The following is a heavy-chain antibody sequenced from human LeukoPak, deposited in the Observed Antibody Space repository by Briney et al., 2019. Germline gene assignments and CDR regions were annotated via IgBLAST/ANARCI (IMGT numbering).Heavy chain of an antibody. CDR3: ARGWATVTTTVAFDI. V-gene: IGHV4-34*01. CDR2: INHSGST. J-gene: IGHJ3*02. D-gene: IGHD4-17*01. Sequence: SESLSLTCVVDGGSFSGYYWSWISQPPGKGLEWIGAINHSGSTNYNPSLKSRVTISVDTSKNQFSLKLNSVTAADRAVYYCARGWATVTTTVAFDIWGQGTMVTVSS. CDR1: GGSFSGYY.